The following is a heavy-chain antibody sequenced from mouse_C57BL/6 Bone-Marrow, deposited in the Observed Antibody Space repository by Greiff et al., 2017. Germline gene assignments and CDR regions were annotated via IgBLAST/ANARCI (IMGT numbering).Heavy chain of an antibody. V-gene: IGHV1-64*01. CDR1: GYTFTSYW. CDR3: ASGCYDYDRNYYAMDY. Sequence: QVQLQQPGAELVKPGASVKLSCKASGYTFTSYWMHWVKQRPGQGLEWIGMIHPNSGSTNYNEKFKSKATLTVDKSSSTAYMQLSSLTSEDSAVYYCASGCYDYDRNYYAMDYWGQGTSVTVSS. J-gene: IGHJ4*01. CDR2: IHPNSGST. D-gene: IGHD2-4*01.